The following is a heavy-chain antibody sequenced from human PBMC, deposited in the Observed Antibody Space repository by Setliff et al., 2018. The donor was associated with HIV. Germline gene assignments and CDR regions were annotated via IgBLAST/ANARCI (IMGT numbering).Heavy chain of an antibody. Sequence: GASVKVSCKASGYTFTSYGISWVRQAPGQGLEWMGWISAYNGNTNYAQKLQGRVTMTTDTSTSTAYMELRSLGSDDTAVYYCARGIVGATDYYYMDVWGKGTTVTVSS. CDR3: ARGIVGATDYYYMDV. J-gene: IGHJ6*03. CDR2: ISAYNGNT. D-gene: IGHD1-26*01. V-gene: IGHV1-18*01. CDR1: GYTFTSYG.